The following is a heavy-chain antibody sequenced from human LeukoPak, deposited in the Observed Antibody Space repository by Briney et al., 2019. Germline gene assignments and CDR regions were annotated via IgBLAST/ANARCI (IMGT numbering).Heavy chain of an antibody. Sequence: GGSLRLSCAASGFTFSSYAMSWVRQAPGKGLEWVSAISGGGGSTYYPDSVKGRFTISRDNSRNTLYLQMNSLRAEDTAVYHCAKKGGFSYGDPFDYWGQGTLVTVSS. V-gene: IGHV3-23*01. D-gene: IGHD5-18*01. CDR2: ISGGGGST. CDR1: GFTFSSYA. CDR3: AKKGGFSYGDPFDY. J-gene: IGHJ4*02.